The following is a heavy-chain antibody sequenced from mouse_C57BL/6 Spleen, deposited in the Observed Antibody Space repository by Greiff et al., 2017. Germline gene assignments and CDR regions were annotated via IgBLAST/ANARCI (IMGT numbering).Heavy chain of an antibody. CDR1: GYAFSSSW. D-gene: IGHD2-2*01. CDR3: GREGVYVYDFGY. CDR2: IYPGGGDT. Sequence: VQLQQSGPELVKPGASVKISCKASGYAFSSSWMNWVKQRPGQGLEWIGRIYPGGGDTNYNGKFKGKATLTADKSSSTAYMQLSSLASADSAVYVCGREGVYVYDFGYWGQGALVTVSA. J-gene: IGHJ3*01. V-gene: IGHV1-82*01.